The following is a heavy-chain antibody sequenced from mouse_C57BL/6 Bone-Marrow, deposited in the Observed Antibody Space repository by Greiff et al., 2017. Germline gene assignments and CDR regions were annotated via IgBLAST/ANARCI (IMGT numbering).Heavy chain of an antibody. CDR1: GFNIKDDY. CDR3: ITVDESWDFGG. CDR2: IDPENGDT. V-gene: IGHV14-4*01. Sequence: VQLQQSGAELVRPGASVKLSCTASGFNIKDDYMHWVKQRPEQGLEWIGWIDPENGDTEYASKFQGKATITADTSSNTAYLQLSSLTSEDTAVYYCITVDESWDFGGWGTGTTVTVSS. D-gene: IGHD4-1*01. J-gene: IGHJ1*03.